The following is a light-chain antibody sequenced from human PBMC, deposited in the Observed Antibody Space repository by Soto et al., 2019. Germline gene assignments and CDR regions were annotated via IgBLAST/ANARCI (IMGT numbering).Light chain of an antibody. Sequence: EIVLTQSPGTLSLSPGERATLSCRASQSLNSNYLAWYQQKPGQAPRLLIYGASSRAAGIPDRFSGSGSGTDFTLTISRLEPEDFALYYCQQYARSPQTFGQGTKVEIK. V-gene: IGKV3-20*01. CDR3: QQYARSPQT. J-gene: IGKJ1*01. CDR2: GAS. CDR1: QSLNSNY.